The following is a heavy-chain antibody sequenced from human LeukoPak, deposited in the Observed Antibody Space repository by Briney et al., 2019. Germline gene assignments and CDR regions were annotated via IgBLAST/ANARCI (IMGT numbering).Heavy chain of an antibody. D-gene: IGHD3-22*01. CDR1: GGSISSGGYY. V-gene: IGHV4-31*03. Sequence: SETLSLTCTVSGGSISSGGYYWSWIRQHPGKGLEWIGYIYYSGSTYYNPSLKSRVTISVDTSKNQFSLKLSSVTAADTAVYYCARELSGYYDSSGYLDYWGQGTLVTVSS. CDR3: ARELSGYYDSSGYLDY. J-gene: IGHJ4*02. CDR2: IYYSGST.